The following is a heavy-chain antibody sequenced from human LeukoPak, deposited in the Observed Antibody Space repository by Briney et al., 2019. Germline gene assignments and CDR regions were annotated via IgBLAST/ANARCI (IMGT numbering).Heavy chain of an antibody. V-gene: IGHV1-69*05. J-gene: IGHJ6*03. CDR2: IIPMFVSW. D-gene: IGHD3-10*01. Sequence: ASVKASCKASGGNFSVYAITWVRQAPGQGLEWMGGIIPMFVSWKYAQKFEDRLTITTDESKTTAYMDLRSLTSEDTAVYYCARGHRADLLPVYYYMDVWGKGTTVTVSS. CDR1: GGNFSVYA. CDR3: ARGHRADLLPVYYYMDV.